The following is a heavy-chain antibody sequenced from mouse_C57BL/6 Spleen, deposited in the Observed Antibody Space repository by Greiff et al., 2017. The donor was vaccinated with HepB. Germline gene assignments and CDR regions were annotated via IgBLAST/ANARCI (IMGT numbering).Heavy chain of an antibody. CDR1: GYSITSGYY. D-gene: IGHD2-4*01. J-gene: IGHJ3*01. CDR2: ISYDGSN. V-gene: IGHV3-6*01. CDR3: ARGSYDYGAY. Sequence: DVQLQESGPGLVKPSQSLSLTCSVTGYSITSGYYWNWIRQFPGNKLEWMGYISYDGSNNYNPSLKNRISITRDTSKNQFFLKLNSVTTEDTATYYCARGSYDYGAYWGQGTLVTVSA.